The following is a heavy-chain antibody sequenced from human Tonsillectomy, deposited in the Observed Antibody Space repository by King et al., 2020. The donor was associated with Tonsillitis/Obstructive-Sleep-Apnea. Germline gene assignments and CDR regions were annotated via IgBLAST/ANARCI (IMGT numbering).Heavy chain of an antibody. CDR1: GYTVTRYG. Sequence: QLVQSGAEVKKPGASVKVSCKASGYTVTRYGISWVRQAPGQGLEWMGWISAYNGNTNYAQKLQGRVTMTKDTSTATAYMELRSLRSDDTAVYYCARGLDLEGQLVEYYFDYWGQGTLVTVSS. D-gene: IGHD6-6*01. CDR2: ISAYNGNT. J-gene: IGHJ4*02. CDR3: ARGLDLEGQLVEYYFDY. V-gene: IGHV1-18*01.